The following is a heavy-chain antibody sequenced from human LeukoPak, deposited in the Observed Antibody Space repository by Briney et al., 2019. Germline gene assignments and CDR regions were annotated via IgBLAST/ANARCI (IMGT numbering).Heavy chain of an antibody. Sequence: GRSLRLSCAASGFTFSSYAMNWVRQAPGKGLEWVPVISYDGSNKYYADSVKGRFTISRDNSKNTLYLQMNSLRAEDTAVYYCARDMIVVVISNWFDPWGQGTLVTVSS. CDR3: ARDMIVVVISNWFDP. CDR2: ISYDGSNK. D-gene: IGHD3-22*01. CDR1: GFTFSSYA. J-gene: IGHJ5*02. V-gene: IGHV3-30*04.